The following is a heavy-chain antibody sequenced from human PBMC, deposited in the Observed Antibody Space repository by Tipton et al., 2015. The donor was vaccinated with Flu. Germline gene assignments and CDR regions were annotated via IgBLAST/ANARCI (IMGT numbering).Heavy chain of an antibody. J-gene: IGHJ6*03. CDR3: ATRYYYDSSGYYNQDSHYYYYYMDV. D-gene: IGHD3-22*01. Sequence: GLVKPSETLSLTCAVYGGSFSGYYWSWIRQPPGKGLEWIGEINHSGSTNYNPSLKSRVTISVDTSKNQFSLKLSSVTAADTAVYYCATRYYYDSSGYYNQDSHYYYYYMDVWGKGTTVTVSS. V-gene: IGHV4-34*01. CDR2: INHSGST. CDR1: GGSFSGYY.